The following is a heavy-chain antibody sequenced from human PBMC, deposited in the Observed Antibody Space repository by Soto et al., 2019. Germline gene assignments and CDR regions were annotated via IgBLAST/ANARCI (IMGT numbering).Heavy chain of an antibody. CDR2: IISIFGTP. Sequence: QVQLVQSGAEVKKPGSSVKVSCKASGGTFNSYVFNWVRQAPGQGLEWMGGIISIFGTPNYGQKFQGRVTXTXDQXTSTGFMELSSLTSEDTAIYYCARDLGSGYDPGDYWGQGTLVTVSS. V-gene: IGHV1-69*05. J-gene: IGHJ4*02. CDR3: ARDLGSGYDPGDY. D-gene: IGHD5-12*01. CDR1: GGTFNSYV.